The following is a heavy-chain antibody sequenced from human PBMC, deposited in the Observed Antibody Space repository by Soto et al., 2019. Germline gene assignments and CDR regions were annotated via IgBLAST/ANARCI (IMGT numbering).Heavy chain of an antibody. D-gene: IGHD2-15*01. Sequence: GASVKVSCKASGYTSTSYDINWVRQATGQGLEWMGWMNPNSGNTGYAQKFQGRVTMTRNTSISTAYMELSSLRSEDTAVYYCARVLVVVVAATRYYYGMDVWGQGTTVTVSS. CDR2: MNPNSGNT. CDR1: GYTSTSYD. CDR3: ARVLVVVVAATRYYYGMDV. V-gene: IGHV1-8*01. J-gene: IGHJ6*02.